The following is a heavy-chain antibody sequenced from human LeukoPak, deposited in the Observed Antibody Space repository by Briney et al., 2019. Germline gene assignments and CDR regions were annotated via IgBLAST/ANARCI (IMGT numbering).Heavy chain of an antibody. J-gene: IGHJ6*02. V-gene: IGHV3-9*01. CDR1: GFTFYDYA. CDR2: ISWNSGSI. CDR3: AKDQDYYYYYGMDV. Sequence: QAGGSLRLSCAASGFTFYDYAMHWVRQAPGKGLEWVLGISWNSGSIGYADSVKGRFTISRDNAKNSLYLQMNSLRAEDTALYYCAKDQDYYYYYGMDVWGQGTTVTDSS.